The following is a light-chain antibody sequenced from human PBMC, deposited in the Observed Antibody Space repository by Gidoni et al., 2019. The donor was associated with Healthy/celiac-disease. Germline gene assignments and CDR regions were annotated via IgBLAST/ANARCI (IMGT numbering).Light chain of an antibody. CDR1: QSVSSSY. Sequence: EIVLTQSPGTLSLSPGERATLPCRASQSVSSSYLAWYQQKPGQAPRRLIYGSSSRATGIPDRFSCSWSGTDFTLTISRLEPEDFAVYYCQQYGSSPRTFXXXTKVEIK. CDR2: GSS. CDR3: QQYGSSPRT. V-gene: IGKV3-20*01. J-gene: IGKJ1*01.